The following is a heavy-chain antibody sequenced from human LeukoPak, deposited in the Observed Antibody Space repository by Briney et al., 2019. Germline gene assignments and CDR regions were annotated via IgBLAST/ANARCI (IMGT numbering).Heavy chain of an antibody. CDR3: ARHFGPQTGSYFRFDP. CDR1: GGSISSYY. CDR2: LYYSGST. Sequence: SETLSLTCTVSGGSISSYYWSWIRQPPGKGLEWIGSLYYSGSTYFNPSLKSRVSISVDTSNNQFSLRLSSVTAADSAVYYCARHFGPQTGSYFRFDPWGQGTLVTVSS. V-gene: IGHV4-59*05. J-gene: IGHJ5*02. D-gene: IGHD3-10*01.